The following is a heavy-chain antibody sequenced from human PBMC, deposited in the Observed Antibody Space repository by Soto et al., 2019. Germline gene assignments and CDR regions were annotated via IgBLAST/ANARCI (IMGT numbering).Heavy chain of an antibody. J-gene: IGHJ4*02. CDR2: VNPNSGNT. CDR3: AREVVVAATLLYFDY. Sequence: ASVKVSCKASGYTFTNYDINWVRQAPGQGLEWMGWVNPNSGNTGYAQMFQGRVTMTTNTSTTTANIELSSLTSEDTAVYYCAREVVVAATLLYFDYWGQGTLVTVSS. V-gene: IGHV1-8*01. CDR1: GYTFTNYD. D-gene: IGHD2-15*01.